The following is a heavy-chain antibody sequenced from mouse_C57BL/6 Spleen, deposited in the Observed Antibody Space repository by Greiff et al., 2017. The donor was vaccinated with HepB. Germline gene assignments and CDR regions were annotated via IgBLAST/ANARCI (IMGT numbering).Heavy chain of an antibody. CDR1: GYTFTSYW. CDR2: IDPSDSET. J-gene: IGHJ1*03. CDR3: ARGQGYFDV. Sequence: QVQLQQPGAELVRPGSSVKLSCKASGYTFTSYWMHWVKQRPRQGLEWIGNIDPSDSETHYNQKFKDKATLAVAKSSSTAYMQLSSLTSEDSAVCCCARGQGYFDVWGTGTTVTVSS. V-gene: IGHV1-52*01.